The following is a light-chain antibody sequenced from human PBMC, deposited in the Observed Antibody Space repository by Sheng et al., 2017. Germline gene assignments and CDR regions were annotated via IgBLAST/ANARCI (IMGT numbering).Light chain of an antibody. V-gene: IGKV3-20*01. CDR2: GAS. CDR3: QQXGSSVKT. Sequence: EIVLTQSPGTLSLSPGERATLSCRASQTVSDNYVAWYQQRPGQAPRLLISGASYRASGISNRFTGSGSGTDFSLTISSLEPDDAAVYFCQQXGSSVKTFGQGTKVEI. CDR1: QTVSDNY. J-gene: IGKJ1*01.